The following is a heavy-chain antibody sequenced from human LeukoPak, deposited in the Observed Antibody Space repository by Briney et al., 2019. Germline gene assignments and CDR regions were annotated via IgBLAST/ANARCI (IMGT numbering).Heavy chain of an antibody. CDR1: GFTFSSFG. CDR2: IRYDGSNK. J-gene: IGHJ3*02. V-gene: IGHV3-30*02. Sequence: PGGSLRLSCAASGFTFSSFGMHWVRQAPGKGLEWVAFIRYDGSNKYYADSVKGRFTISRDNSKNTLYLQMNSLKTEDTAVYYCTRQGYLTGTDAFDIWGQGTMVTVSS. D-gene: IGHD1-14*01. CDR3: TRQGYLTGTDAFDI.